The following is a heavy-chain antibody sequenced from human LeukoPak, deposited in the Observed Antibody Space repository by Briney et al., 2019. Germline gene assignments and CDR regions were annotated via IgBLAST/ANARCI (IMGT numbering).Heavy chain of an antibody. CDR3: ARDSSSSSYDY. D-gene: IGHD6-13*01. Sequence: SETLSLTCAVYGGSFSGYYWSWIRQPPGKGLEWIGEINHSGSTNYNPSLKSRVTISVDTSKNQFPLKLSSVTAADTAVYYCARDSSSSSYDYWGQGTLVTVSS. CDR1: GGSFSGYY. J-gene: IGHJ4*02. V-gene: IGHV4-34*01. CDR2: INHSGST.